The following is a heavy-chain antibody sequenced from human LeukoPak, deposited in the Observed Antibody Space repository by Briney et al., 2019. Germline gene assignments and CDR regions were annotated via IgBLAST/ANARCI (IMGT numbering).Heavy chain of an antibody. CDR2: IHHSGRT. CDR1: GVSISSADW. V-gene: IGHV4/OR15-8*01. D-gene: IGHD2-15*01. J-gene: IGHJ4*02. Sequence: SETLSLTCNVSGVSISSADWWNWVRQPPGKGLDWIGEIHHSGRTTYTPSLQSRVTLSVDKSTNQFSLRLNSVTAADTAVYYCARLRYSSLDQWGQGTLVTVSS. CDR3: ARLRYSSLDQ.